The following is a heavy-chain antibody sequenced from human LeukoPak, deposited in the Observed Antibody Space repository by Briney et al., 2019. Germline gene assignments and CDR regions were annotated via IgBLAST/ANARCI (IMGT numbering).Heavy chain of an antibody. CDR1: GFTFSSYG. D-gene: IGHD1-1*01. CDR2: IWYDGSSK. J-gene: IGHJ6*03. Sequence: QPGRSLRLSCAASGFTFSSYGMHSVRQAPGKGLEWVALIWYDGSSKNYVDSVKGRFTISRDNSKNTLYLQMNSLRAEDTAVYYCAKEERSTEYYYYYMDVWGKGTTVTVSS. CDR3: AKEERSTEYYYYYMDV. V-gene: IGHV3-33*06.